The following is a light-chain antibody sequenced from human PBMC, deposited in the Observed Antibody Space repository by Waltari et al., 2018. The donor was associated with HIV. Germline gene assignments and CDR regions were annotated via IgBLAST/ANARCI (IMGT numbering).Light chain of an antibody. CDR3: CSYAGSSLYV. Sequence: QSALTQPASVSGSPGQSIPISCTGTSSDVGSSNLVSWYQQHPGKAPKLMIYEGSKRPSGVSNRFSGSKSGNTASLTISGLQAEDEADYYCCSYAGSSLYVFGTGTKVTVL. J-gene: IGLJ1*01. V-gene: IGLV2-23*01. CDR2: EGS. CDR1: SSDVGSSNL.